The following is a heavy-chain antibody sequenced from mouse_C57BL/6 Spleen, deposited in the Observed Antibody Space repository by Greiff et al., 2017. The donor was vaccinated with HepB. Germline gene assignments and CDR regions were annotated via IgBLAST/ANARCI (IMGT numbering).Heavy chain of an antibody. CDR1: GYTFTDYN. CDR2: INPNNGGT. Sequence: EVQLQQSGPELVKPGASVKMSCKASGYTFTDYNMHWVKQSHGKSLEWIGYINPNNGGTSYNQKFKGKATLTVNKSSSTAYMELRSLTSADSAVYYCAREGLYYDYWYFDVWGTGTTVTVSS. D-gene: IGHD2-4*01. CDR3: AREGLYYDYWYFDV. J-gene: IGHJ1*03. V-gene: IGHV1-22*01.